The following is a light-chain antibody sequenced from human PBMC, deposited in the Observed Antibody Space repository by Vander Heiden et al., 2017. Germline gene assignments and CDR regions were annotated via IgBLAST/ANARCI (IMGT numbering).Light chain of an antibody. V-gene: IGKV3-15*01. CDR1: QSVRSH. CDR3: QQYYNWWT. J-gene: IGKJ1*01. CDR2: DTS. Sequence: TVMTQSPATLSVSPGERATLACRASQSVRSHLAWYQQKPGQAPRLLIYDTSTRATGVPARFSGSGSETEFTLTISSLQSEVLAVYYWQQYYNWWTFGQGTKVELK.